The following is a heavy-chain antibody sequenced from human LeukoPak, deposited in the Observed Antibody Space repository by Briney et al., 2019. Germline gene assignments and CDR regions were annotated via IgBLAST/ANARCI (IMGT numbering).Heavy chain of an antibody. Sequence: ASVKVSCTASGYTFTGYYMHWVRQAPGQGLEWMGWINPNSGGTNYAQKFQGWVTMTRDTSISTAYMELSRLRSDDTAVYYCARDLYNWNDVGWFDPWGQGTLVTVSS. J-gene: IGHJ5*02. CDR2: INPNSGGT. D-gene: IGHD1-20*01. V-gene: IGHV1-2*04. CDR3: ARDLYNWNDVGWFDP. CDR1: GYTFTGYY.